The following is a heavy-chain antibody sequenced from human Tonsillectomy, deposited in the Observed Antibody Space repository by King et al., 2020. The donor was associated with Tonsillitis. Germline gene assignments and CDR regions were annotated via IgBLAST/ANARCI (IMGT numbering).Heavy chain of an antibody. Sequence: VQLQESGPGLVKPSETLSLTCAVSGYSISSGYYWGWIRQPPGKGLEWIGSIYHSGSTYYNPSLKSRVTISVDTSKNQFSLKLSSVTAAHPAVYYCARVDYEAPIDHWGQGTLVTVSS. CDR2: IYHSGST. V-gene: IGHV4-38-2*01. D-gene: IGHD4-17*01. J-gene: IGHJ4*02. CDR3: ARVDYEAPIDH. CDR1: GYSISSGYY.